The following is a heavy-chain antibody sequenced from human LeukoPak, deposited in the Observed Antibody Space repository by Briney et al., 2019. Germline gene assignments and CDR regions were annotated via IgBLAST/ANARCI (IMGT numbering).Heavy chain of an antibody. CDR2: IFASGST. CDR3: ARTSFRFSAARWFDP. V-gene: IGHV4-61*02. CDR1: GASISSGSYY. Sequence: SETLSLTCTVSGASISSGSYYWNWIRQPAGKGLEWIGRIFASGSTNYNPSLKSRVTISLDTSKNQLSLKLSSVTAADTAVYYCARTSFRFSAARWFDPWGQGTLVTVSS. J-gene: IGHJ5*02. D-gene: IGHD3-3*01.